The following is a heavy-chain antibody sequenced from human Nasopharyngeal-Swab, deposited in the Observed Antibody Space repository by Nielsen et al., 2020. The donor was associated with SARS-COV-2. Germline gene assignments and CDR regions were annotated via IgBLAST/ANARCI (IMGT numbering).Heavy chain of an antibody. Sequence: GESLKISCEGFGFMFSDYSLNWVRQAPGKGLEWVSSISSVNTYIYYADSVRGRFSISRDNAMNSLFLQMNSLRGEDTAVYYCARDLVRGDFDYWGQGTLVTVSS. J-gene: IGHJ4*02. V-gene: IGHV3-21*01. D-gene: IGHD3-10*01. CDR3: ARDLVRGDFDY. CDR1: GFMFSDYS. CDR2: ISSVNTYI.